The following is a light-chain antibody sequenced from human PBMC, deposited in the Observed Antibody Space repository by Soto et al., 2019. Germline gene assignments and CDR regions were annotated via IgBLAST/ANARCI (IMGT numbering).Light chain of an antibody. CDR1: TGAVTSGHY. Sequence: QTVVTQEPSLTVSPGGTVTLTCGSSTGAVTSGHYPYWFQQKPGQAPRTLIYDTSNKHSWTPARFSGSLLGGKAALTLSGAQPEDEAEYYYLLSYSGASARVFGGGTKLTVL. J-gene: IGLJ2*01. V-gene: IGLV7-46*01. CDR3: LLSYSGASARV. CDR2: DTS.